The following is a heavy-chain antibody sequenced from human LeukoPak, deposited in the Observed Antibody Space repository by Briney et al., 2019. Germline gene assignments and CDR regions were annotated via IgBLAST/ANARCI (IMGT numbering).Heavy chain of an antibody. Sequence: GASVKVSCKASGYTFTSYYMHWVRQAPGQGLEWMGIINPSGGSTSYAQKFQGRVTMTRNTSISTAYMELSSLRSEDTAVYYCARSRTYYYDSSGYWGQGTLVTVSS. CDR1: GYTFTSYY. CDR2: INPSGGST. CDR3: ARSRTYYYDSSGY. J-gene: IGHJ4*02. D-gene: IGHD3-22*01. V-gene: IGHV1-46*01.